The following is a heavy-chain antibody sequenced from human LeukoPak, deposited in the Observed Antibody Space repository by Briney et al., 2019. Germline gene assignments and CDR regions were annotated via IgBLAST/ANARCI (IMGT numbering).Heavy chain of an antibody. Sequence: PGGSLRLSCVVSGLSFSDYGMHWVRQAPGKGLEWVAVMSYDGNVKYYADSVKGRFTISRDNSRNTLFLQMNSLRTEDTAVYYCAKDRGFGRGFRAYDGYYFDYWGQGTLVTVSS. CDR3: AKDRGFGRGFRAYDGYYFDY. J-gene: IGHJ4*02. CDR1: GLSFSDYG. CDR2: MSYDGNVK. V-gene: IGHV3-30*18. D-gene: IGHD5-12*01.